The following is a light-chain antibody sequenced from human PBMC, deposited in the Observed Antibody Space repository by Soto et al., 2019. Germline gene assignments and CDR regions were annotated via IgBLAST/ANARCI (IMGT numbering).Light chain of an antibody. V-gene: IGKV1-12*01. CDR2: GAS. CDR1: QDIAGY. CDR3: QPAYSFPIA. Sequence: DIQMTQSPSSLSVSVGDRVTITCRASQDIAGYLAWYQHKPGRTPELLIHGASRLQSGVPARFSGSSSGTAVTLRINSLQPEDFATDCCQPAYSFPIAFGQGTRLENK. J-gene: IGKJ5*01.